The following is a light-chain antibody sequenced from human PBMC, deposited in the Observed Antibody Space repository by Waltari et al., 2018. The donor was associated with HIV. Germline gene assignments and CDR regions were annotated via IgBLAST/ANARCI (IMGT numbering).Light chain of an antibody. CDR3: GSWDSSLSAVL. Sequence: QSVLTQPPSVSAAPGQKVTISCSGSSSNIGGNYVYWYQQFPGTAPKLLIYENYERPPGIPDRFSGSKYGTSATLGITGLQTGDEAHYFCGSWDSSLSAVLFGGGTKLTVL. J-gene: IGLJ2*01. CDR1: SSNIGGNY. CDR2: ENY. V-gene: IGLV1-51*02.